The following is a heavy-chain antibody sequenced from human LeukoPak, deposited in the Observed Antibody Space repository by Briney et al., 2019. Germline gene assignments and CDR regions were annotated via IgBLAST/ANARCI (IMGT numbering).Heavy chain of an antibody. CDR3: ARGYSSGWYRRAGYYYYYMDV. J-gene: IGHJ6*03. CDR1: GGSFSGYY. CDR2: INHSGST. Sequence: PSETLSLTCAVYGGSFSGYYWSWIRQPPGKGLEWIGEINHSGSTNYNPSLKSRVTISVDTSKNQFSLKLSSVTAADTAVYYCARGYSSGWYRRAGYYYYYMDVWGKGTTVTISS. D-gene: IGHD6-19*01. V-gene: IGHV4-34*01.